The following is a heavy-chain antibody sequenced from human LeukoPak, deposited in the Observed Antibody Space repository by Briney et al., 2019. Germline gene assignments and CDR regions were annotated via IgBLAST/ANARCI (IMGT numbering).Heavy chain of an antibody. CDR3: ARSRWELLAFDI. D-gene: IGHD1-26*01. V-gene: IGHV4-39*01. CDR1: GGSIGSSSYY. CDR2: IYYSGST. Sequence: SETLSLTCTVSGGSIGSSSYYWGWIRQPPGKGLEWIGSIYYSGSTYYNPSLKSRVTISVDTSKNQFSLKLSSVTAADTAVYYCARSRWELLAFDIWGQGTMVTVSS. J-gene: IGHJ3*02.